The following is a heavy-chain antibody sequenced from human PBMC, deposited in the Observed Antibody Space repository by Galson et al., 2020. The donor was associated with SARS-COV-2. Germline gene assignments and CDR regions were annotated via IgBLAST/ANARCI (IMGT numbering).Heavy chain of an antibody. CDR3: AKDAQSLGAD. V-gene: IGHV3-30*02. Sequence: GGSLRLSCAASGFTFSSYGMHWVRQAPGKGLEWVAFIRYDGRTRDYSDSVKGRFTISRDNSENTLYLQMNTLRAEDTAVYYCAKDAQSLGADWGQGTLVTVSS. CDR2: IRYDGRTR. J-gene: IGHJ4*02. CDR1: GFTFSSYG.